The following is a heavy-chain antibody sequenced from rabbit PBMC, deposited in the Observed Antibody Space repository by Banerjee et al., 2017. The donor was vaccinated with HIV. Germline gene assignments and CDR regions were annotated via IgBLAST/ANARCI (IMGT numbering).Heavy chain of an antibody. V-gene: IGHV1S40*01. J-gene: IGHJ4*01. CDR3: ARDLAGVIGWNFNL. D-gene: IGHD4-1*01. CDR2: IDNSGST. Sequence: QSLEESGGDLVKPGGTLTLTCKASGFTLSSSYYMCWVRQAPGKGLEWITYIDNSGSTYYASWAKGRFTISKTSSTTVTLQMTSLTAADTATYFCARDLAGVIGWNFNLWGPGTLVTVS. CDR1: GFTLSSSYY.